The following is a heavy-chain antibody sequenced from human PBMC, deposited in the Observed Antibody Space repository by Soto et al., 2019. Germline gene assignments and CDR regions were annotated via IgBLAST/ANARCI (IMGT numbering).Heavy chain of an antibody. Sequence: GGSRRLSCAASGFTCSSYERNWVRQAPGKGREWVSYISSSGSTIYYADSVKGRSTISRDNAKNSLYLQMNSLRAEDTAVYYCARAGYSSSWYQAYYYYGMDVWGQGTTVTVSS. D-gene: IGHD6-13*01. J-gene: IGHJ6*02. CDR3: ARAGYSSSWYQAYYYYGMDV. CDR2: ISSSGSTI. CDR1: GFTCSSYE. V-gene: IGHV3-48*03.